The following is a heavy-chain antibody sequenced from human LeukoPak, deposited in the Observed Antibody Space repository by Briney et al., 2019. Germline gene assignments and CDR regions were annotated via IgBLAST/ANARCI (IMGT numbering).Heavy chain of an antibody. Sequence: GASVKVSCKASGGSFRTYPISWVRQAPGQGLEWMGWINTNTGNPTYAQGFTGRFVFSLDTSVSTAYLQISSLKAEDTAVYYCAREGKEWLVQEGYWGQGTLVTVSS. J-gene: IGHJ4*02. CDR1: GGSFRTYP. CDR2: INTNTGNP. D-gene: IGHD6-19*01. V-gene: IGHV7-4-1*02. CDR3: AREGKEWLVQEGY.